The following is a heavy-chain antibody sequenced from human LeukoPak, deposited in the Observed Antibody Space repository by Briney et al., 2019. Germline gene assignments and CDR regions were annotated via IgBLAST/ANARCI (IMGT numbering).Heavy chain of an antibody. D-gene: IGHD6-19*01. CDR1: GFSFSSHW. V-gene: IGHV3-7*01. Sequence: QPGGSLRLSCAGSGFSFSSHWMSWVRQAPGKGLEWVAIIKQDGSEKYYVDSVKGRFTISRDNAKNSLYLQMNSLRAEDTAVYYCARHHAPTAVVGYPFWGQGTLVTVSS. CDR3: ARHHAPTAVVGYPF. CDR2: IKQDGSEK. J-gene: IGHJ4*02.